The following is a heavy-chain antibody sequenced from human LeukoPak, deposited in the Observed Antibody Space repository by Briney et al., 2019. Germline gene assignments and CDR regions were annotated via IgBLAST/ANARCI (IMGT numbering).Heavy chain of an antibody. CDR3: AREDYYGSGSYVTDY. V-gene: IGHV4-39*07. CDR2: IYYSGST. J-gene: IGHJ4*02. Sequence: SETLSLTCTVSGGSISSSSYYWGWIRQPPGKGLEWIGSIYYSGSTYYNPSLKSRVTISVDTSKNQFSLKLSSVTAADTAVYYCAREDYYGSGSYVTDYWGQGTLVTVSS. D-gene: IGHD3-10*01. CDR1: GGSISSSSYY.